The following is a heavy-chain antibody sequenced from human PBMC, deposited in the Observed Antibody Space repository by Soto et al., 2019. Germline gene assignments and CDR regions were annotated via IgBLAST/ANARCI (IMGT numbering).Heavy chain of an antibody. CDR3: ARKDYYDSSGYYHYWYFDL. J-gene: IGHJ2*01. V-gene: IGHV4-31*03. D-gene: IGHD3-22*01. CDR2: IYYSGST. CDR1: GGSISSGGYY. Sequence: QVQLQESGPGLVKPSQTLSLTCTVSGGSISSGGYYWSWIRQHPGKGLEWIGYIYYSGSTYYNPSLQSRVTISVDTSKNQFSLKLSSVTAADTAVYYCARKDYYDSSGYYHYWYFDLWGRGTLVTVSS.